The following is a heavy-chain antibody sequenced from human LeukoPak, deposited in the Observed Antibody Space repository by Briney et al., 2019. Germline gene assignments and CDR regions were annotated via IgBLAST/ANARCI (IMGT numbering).Heavy chain of an antibody. J-gene: IGHJ6*02. CDR1: GGSISSGGYY. CDR2: IYYSGST. CDR3: ARATRVFGVVIMGPNYYYGMDV. Sequence: SETLSLTCTVSGGSISSGGYYWSWIRQHPGTGLEWIGYIYYSGSTYYNPSLKSRVTVSVDTSKNQFSLKLSSVTAADTAVYYCARATRVFGVVIMGPNYYYGMDVWGQGTTVTVSS. D-gene: IGHD3-3*01. V-gene: IGHV4-31*03.